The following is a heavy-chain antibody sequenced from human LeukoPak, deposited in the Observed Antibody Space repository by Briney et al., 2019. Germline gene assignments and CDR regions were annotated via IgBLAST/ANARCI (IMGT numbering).Heavy chain of an antibody. CDR3: AREPAAAILAIDY. CDR2: INSDGSST. V-gene: IGHV3-74*01. CDR1: GFTFSDYW. Sequence: GGSLRLSCAASGFTFSDYWMHWVRQAPGKGLVWVSRINSDGSSTSYADSVKGRFTISRDNAKNTLYLQMNSLRAEDTAVYYCAREPAAAILAIDYWGQGTLVTVSS. J-gene: IGHJ4*02. D-gene: IGHD2-2*01.